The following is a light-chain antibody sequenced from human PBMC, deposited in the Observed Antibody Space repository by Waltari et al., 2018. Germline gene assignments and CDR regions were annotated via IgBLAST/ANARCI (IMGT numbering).Light chain of an antibody. CDR3: QSYDSSLSSWV. J-gene: IGLJ3*02. V-gene: IGLV1-40*01. CDR2: DNS. Sequence: QSVLTQPPSVSGAPGQRVTIPCTGSSSNVGAGYDVHWYQQHPGTAPNLLIYDNSNRPSGVPDRFSGSKSGTSASLAITGLQAEDEADYYCQSYDSSLSSWVFGGGTK. CDR1: SSNVGAGYD.